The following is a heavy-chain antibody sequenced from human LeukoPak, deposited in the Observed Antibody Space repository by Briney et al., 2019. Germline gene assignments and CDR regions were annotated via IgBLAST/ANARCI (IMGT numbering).Heavy chain of an antibody. D-gene: IGHD3-22*01. V-gene: IGHV4-61*02. CDR1: GGSISSGSYY. Sequence: SETLSLTCTVSGGSISSGSYYWRWIRRPAGRGREWIGRIYTSGSTNYNPSLKSRVTISVDTSKNQFSLKLSSVTAADTAVYYCARHVYDSSGYYYKGYYMDVWGKGTTVTISS. J-gene: IGHJ6*03. CDR3: ARHVYDSSGYYYKGYYMDV. CDR2: IYTSGST.